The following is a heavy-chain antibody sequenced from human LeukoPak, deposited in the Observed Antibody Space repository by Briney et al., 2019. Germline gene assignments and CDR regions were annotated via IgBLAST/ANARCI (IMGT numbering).Heavy chain of an antibody. CDR1: GGSISSGGYY. CDR2: IYYSGST. CDR3: ARGSLWLQLDY. Sequence: PSQTLSLTCTVSGGSISSGGYYWSWIRQPPGKGLEWIGSIYYSGSTYYNPSLKSRVTISVDTSKNQFSLKLSSVTAADTAVYYCARGSLWLQLDYWGQGTLVTVSS. J-gene: IGHJ4*02. D-gene: IGHD5-24*01. V-gene: IGHV4-39*07.